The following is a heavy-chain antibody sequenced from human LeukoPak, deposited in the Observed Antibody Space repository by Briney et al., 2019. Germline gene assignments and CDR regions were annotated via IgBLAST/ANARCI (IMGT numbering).Heavy chain of an antibody. CDR3: AKEGTAQISTWYDY. J-gene: IGHJ4*02. D-gene: IGHD6-13*01. CDR2: VSYEGKSQ. V-gene: IGHV3-30*18. Sequence: PGRSLRLSCATSGFTFSNYGMHWVRQAPGKGLEWVAVVSYEGKSQYYADSARGRFTISRDNSKSTLYLPMNSLRGEDAAVYYCAKEGTAQISTWYDYWGQGTLVTVSS. CDR1: GFTFSNYG.